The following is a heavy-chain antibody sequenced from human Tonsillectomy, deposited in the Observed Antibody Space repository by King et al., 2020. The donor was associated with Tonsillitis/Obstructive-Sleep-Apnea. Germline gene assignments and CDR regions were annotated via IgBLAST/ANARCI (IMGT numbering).Heavy chain of an antibody. D-gene: IGHD2-15*01. CDR3: SRIYCGSSSCAYFDV. Sequence: VQLVESGGGLVQPGGSLRLSCAASGFTFSSYWITWVRQAPGRGLEWVANRNQDGSAKYYVDSVKGRFTISRDNAQNSLWLQMDSLRAEDTAVYFCSRIYCGSSSCAYFDVWGLGTMVTVSS. CDR2: RNQDGSAK. V-gene: IGHV3-7*04. CDR1: GFTFSSYW. J-gene: IGHJ3*01.